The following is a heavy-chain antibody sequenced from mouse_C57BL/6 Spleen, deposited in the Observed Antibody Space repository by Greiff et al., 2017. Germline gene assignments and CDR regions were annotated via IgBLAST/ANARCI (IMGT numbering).Heavy chain of an antibody. D-gene: IGHD1-1*02. J-gene: IGHJ4*01. V-gene: IGHV1-42*01. Sequence: EVKLVESGPELVKPGASVKISCKASGYSFTGYYMNWVKQSPEKSLEWIGEINPSTGGTTYNQKFKAKATLTVDKSSSTAYMQLKSLTSEDSAVYYCARFYGYDAMDYWGQGTSVTVSS. CDR1: GYSFTGYY. CDR2: INPSTGGT. CDR3: ARFYGYDAMDY.